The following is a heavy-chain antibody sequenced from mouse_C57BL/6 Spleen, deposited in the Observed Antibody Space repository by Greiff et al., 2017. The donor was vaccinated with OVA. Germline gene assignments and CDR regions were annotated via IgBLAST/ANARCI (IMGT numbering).Heavy chain of an antibody. V-gene: IGHV5-17*01. CDR3: ARTYYSNYDYAKGY. D-gene: IGHD2-5*01. CDR1: GFTFTDYG. J-gene: IGHJ4*01. Sequence: EVKVVESGGGLVKPGGSLKLSCAASGFTFTDYGMHWVRQAPEKGLEWVAYISSGSSTIYYADTVKGRFTISIDNAKNTLFLQMTSLRSEDTAMYYCARTYYSNYDYAKGYWGQGTSVTVAS. CDR2: ISSGSSTI.